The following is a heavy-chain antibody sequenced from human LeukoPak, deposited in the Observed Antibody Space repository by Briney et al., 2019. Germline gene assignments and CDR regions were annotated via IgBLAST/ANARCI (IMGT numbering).Heavy chain of an antibody. D-gene: IGHD6-19*01. CDR3: AKDRKAVAGTYYFDY. Sequence: GRSLRLSCAASGFTFDDYAMHWVRQAPGKGLEWVSGISWNSGSIGYADSVKGRFTISRDNAKNSLYLQMNSLRAEDTALYYCAKDRKAVAGTYYFDYWGQGTLVTVSS. V-gene: IGHV3-9*01. J-gene: IGHJ4*02. CDR2: ISWNSGSI. CDR1: GFTFDDYA.